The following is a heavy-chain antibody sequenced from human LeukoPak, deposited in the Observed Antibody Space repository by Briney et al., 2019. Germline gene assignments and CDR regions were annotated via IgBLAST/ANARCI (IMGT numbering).Heavy chain of an antibody. V-gene: IGHV3-30*02. D-gene: IGHD6-19*01. Sequence: GGSLRLSCAASGFTFSSYGMHWVRQAPGKGLEWVAFIRYDGSNKYYADSVKGRFTISRDNSKNTLYLQMNSLRAEDTAVYYCAAIAVAMYYFGYWGQGTLVTVSS. CDR3: AAIAVAMYYFGY. CDR2: IRYDGSNK. CDR1: GFTFSSYG. J-gene: IGHJ4*02.